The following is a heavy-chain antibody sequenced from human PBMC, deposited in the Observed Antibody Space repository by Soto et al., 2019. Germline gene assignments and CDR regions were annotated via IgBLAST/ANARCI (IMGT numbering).Heavy chain of an antibody. CDR2: IYTSGST. J-gene: IGHJ3*02. D-gene: IGHD1-7*01. CDR3: ARVGKLELQGGAFDI. Sequence: SETLTLTCPVSGCSISSYYWSWIRQPAGKGLEWIGRIYTSGSTNYNPSLKSRVTMSVDTSKNQFSLKLSSVTAADTAVYYCARVGKLELQGGAFDIWGQGTMVNV. V-gene: IGHV4-4*07. CDR1: GCSISSYY.